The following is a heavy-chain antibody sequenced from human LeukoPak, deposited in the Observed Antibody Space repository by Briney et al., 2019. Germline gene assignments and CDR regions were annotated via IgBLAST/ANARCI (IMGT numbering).Heavy chain of an antibody. Sequence: ASVKVSCKASGYTFSSYGISWVRQAPGQGLEWMGWISTYNGNTNYAQKLQGRVTMTTDTSTSTVYMELRSLRSDDTAVYYCARGVANPDTAMVDWGQGTLVTVSS. J-gene: IGHJ4*02. V-gene: IGHV1-18*01. CDR1: GYTFSSYG. CDR3: ARGVANPDTAMVD. D-gene: IGHD5-18*01. CDR2: ISTYNGNT.